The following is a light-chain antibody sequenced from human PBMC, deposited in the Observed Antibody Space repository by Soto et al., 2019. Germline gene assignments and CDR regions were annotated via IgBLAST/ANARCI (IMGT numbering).Light chain of an antibody. J-gene: IGLJ3*02. V-gene: IGLV1-44*01. Sequence: QAVVTQPPSASGTPGQRVTISCSGSSSNIGSNTVNWYQQLPGTAPKLLIYSNNQRPSGVPDRFSGSKSGTSASLAISGLQSGDEADYYCAAWDDSLNGPVFGGGTKLPVL. CDR3: AAWDDSLNGPV. CDR2: SNN. CDR1: SSNIGSNT.